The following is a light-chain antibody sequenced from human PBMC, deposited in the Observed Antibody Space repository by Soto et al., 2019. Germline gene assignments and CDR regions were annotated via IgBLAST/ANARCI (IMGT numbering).Light chain of an antibody. Sequence: DIQMTQSPSSLSASVGDRVTITCRASQAISNYLNWYQQKPGKAPALLIYEVSQLETGVPSRFSGSGSGTDFDFAINNLQPEDIGTYYCQQYDNVALTFGGGTKVEIK. CDR3: QQYDNVALT. V-gene: IGKV1-33*01. J-gene: IGKJ4*01. CDR2: EVS. CDR1: QAISNY.